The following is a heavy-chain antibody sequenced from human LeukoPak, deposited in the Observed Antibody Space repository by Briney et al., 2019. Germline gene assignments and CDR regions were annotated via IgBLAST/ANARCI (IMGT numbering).Heavy chain of an antibody. J-gene: IGHJ4*02. CDR1: GFTFSSYA. Sequence: PGRSLRLSCAASGFTFSSYAMHWVRQAPGKGLEWVAVISYDGSNKYYADSVKGRFTISRDNSKNTLYLQMNSLRAEDTAVYYCARDEVGTTLDHWGQGTLVTVSS. D-gene: IGHD1-1*01. CDR3: ARDEVGTTLDH. V-gene: IGHV3-30*04. CDR2: ISYDGSNK.